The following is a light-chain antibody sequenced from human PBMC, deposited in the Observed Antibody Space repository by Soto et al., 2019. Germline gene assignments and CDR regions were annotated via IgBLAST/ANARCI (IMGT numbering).Light chain of an antibody. V-gene: IGKV1-39*01. Sequence: DVQMTQSPSSLSASVGDRVTITCRASQPISNYLNWYQQKAGEAPKVLIFGASSLQSGVPSKFSGSGYGTDFTLIINKLHPDDVATYYCQQTHAVPLTFGQGTRL. J-gene: IGKJ5*01. CDR2: GAS. CDR1: QPISNY. CDR3: QQTHAVPLT.